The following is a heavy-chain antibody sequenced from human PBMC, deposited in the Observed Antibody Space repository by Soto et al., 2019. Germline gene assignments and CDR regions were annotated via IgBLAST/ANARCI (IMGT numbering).Heavy chain of an antibody. CDR1: GFTFSDYY. J-gene: IGHJ4*02. V-gene: IGHV3-11*01. CDR3: ASSHSNYIDY. Sequence: GGSLRLSCAASGFTFSDYYMSWIRQAPGKGLEWLSYSSISGITINYADSLKGRFTISRDNAKNSLYLQMNILRAEDTAVYYCASSHSNYIDYWGQGTLVTVSS. D-gene: IGHD4-4*01. CDR2: SSISGITI.